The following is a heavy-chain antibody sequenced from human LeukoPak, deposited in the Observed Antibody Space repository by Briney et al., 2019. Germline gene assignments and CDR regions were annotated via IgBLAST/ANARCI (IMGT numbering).Heavy chain of an antibody. Sequence: ASVKVSCKASGYTFTSYYMHWVRQAPGQGLEWMGIINPSGGSTGYAQKFQGRVTMTRDTSTSTVYMELSSLRSEDTAVYYCARARGGSSSYWYFGLWGRGTLVTVSS. CDR1: GYTFTSYY. CDR3: ARARGGSSSYWYFGL. CDR2: INPSGGST. D-gene: IGHD6-6*01. V-gene: IGHV1-46*01. J-gene: IGHJ2*01.